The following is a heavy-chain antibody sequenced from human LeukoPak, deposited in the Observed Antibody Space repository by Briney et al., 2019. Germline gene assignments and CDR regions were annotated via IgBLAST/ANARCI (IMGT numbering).Heavy chain of an antibody. CDR1: GGSISSSNDY. J-gene: IGHJ4*02. D-gene: IGHD1-26*01. CDR3: ARVKVGATLFIDY. V-gene: IGHV4-39*01. CDR2: IYYSGTA. Sequence: SETLSLTCTVSGGSISSSNDYWGWIRQPPGKGLEWIGSIYYSGTAYYNPSLKSRVTISVDTSKNQLSLKLSSVTAADTAVYYCARVKVGATLFIDYWGQGTLVTVSS.